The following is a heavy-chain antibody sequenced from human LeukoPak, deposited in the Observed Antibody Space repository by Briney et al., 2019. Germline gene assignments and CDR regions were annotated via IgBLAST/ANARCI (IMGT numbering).Heavy chain of an antibody. CDR1: GLAFSSHA. D-gene: IGHD1-26*01. CDR3: ATRPPSETYYGVLNY. CDR2: ITSSGGST. V-gene: IGHV3-23*01. Sequence: GGSLRLSCEASGLAFSSHAMTWVRQAPGKGLEWVSGITSSGGSTYHAESVKGRFTISRDNSKNTLYLQMNSLRVDDTAVYYCATRPPSETYYGVLNYWGQGTLVTVSS. J-gene: IGHJ4*02.